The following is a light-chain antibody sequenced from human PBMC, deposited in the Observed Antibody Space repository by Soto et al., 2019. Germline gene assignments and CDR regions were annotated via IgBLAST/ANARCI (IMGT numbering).Light chain of an antibody. CDR2: AAS. CDR3: QQYYSYPRT. CDR1: QGISSY. Sequence: AIRMTQSPSSLSASTGDRVTITCRASQGISSYLAWYQQKPGKAPKLLIYAASTLQSGVPSRFSGSGSGTDFTLTISCLQSEDFETDYCQQYYSYPRTFGQGTKLEIK. J-gene: IGKJ2*01. V-gene: IGKV1-8*01.